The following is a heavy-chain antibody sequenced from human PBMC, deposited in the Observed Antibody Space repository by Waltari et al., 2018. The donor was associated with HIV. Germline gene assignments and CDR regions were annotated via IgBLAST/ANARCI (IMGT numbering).Heavy chain of an antibody. D-gene: IGHD3-22*01. Sequence: QVQLQESGPGLVKPSETLSLICSVPGGPTSGFYWTWTRQPPGKGLQWIGYVHGSGITKYNPSLQSRVTISIDTSKNQVSLALNSVTAADAAVYFCARVKASYYDGSGFYFLDYWGQGTLVTVSS. CDR2: VHGSGIT. J-gene: IGHJ4*02. V-gene: IGHV4-59*01. CDR1: GGPTSGFY. CDR3: ARVKASYYDGSGFYFLDY.